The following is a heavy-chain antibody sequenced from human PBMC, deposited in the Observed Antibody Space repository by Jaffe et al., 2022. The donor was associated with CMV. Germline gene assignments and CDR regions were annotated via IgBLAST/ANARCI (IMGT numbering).Heavy chain of an antibody. CDR2: ISYDGSNK. D-gene: IGHD3-3*01. J-gene: IGHJ6*02. Sequence: QVQLVESGGGVVQPGRSLRLSCAASGFTFSSYGMHWVRQAPGKGLEWVAVISYDGSNKYYADSVKGRFTISRDNSKNTLYLQMNSLRAEDTAVYYCAKDSGTIFGSTYGMDVWGQGTTVTVSS. V-gene: IGHV3-30*18. CDR3: AKDSGTIFGSTYGMDV. CDR1: GFTFSSYG.